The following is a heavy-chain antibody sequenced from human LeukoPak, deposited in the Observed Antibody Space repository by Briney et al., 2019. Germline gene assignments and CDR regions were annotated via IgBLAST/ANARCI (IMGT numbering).Heavy chain of an antibody. CDR2: INPNSGGT. CDR3: ARAPDGYGPCNFDY. J-gene: IGHJ4*02. CDR1: GYTFTGYY. Sequence: ASVKVSCKASGYTFTGYYMHWVRQAPGQGLEWMGWINPNSGGTNYAQKFQGWVTMTRDTSISTAYMELSRLRSDDTAVYYCARAPDGYGPCNFDYWGQGTLVTVSS. D-gene: IGHD5-18*01. V-gene: IGHV1-2*04.